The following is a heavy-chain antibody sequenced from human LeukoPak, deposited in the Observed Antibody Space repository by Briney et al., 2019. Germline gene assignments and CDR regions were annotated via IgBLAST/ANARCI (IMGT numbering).Heavy chain of an antibody. V-gene: IGHV3-23*01. CDR2: ISGSSGPT. D-gene: IGHD6-13*01. CDR1: GFTFSNYA. Sequence: GGSLRLSCAVSGFTFSNYAMSWVRQAPGKGLEWVSGISGSSGPTYYADSVKGRFTISRDNSKNTLYLQMNSLRAEDTAVYYCAKVPFSSPGRAHFDYWGQGTLVTVSS. CDR3: AKVPFSSPGRAHFDY. J-gene: IGHJ4*02.